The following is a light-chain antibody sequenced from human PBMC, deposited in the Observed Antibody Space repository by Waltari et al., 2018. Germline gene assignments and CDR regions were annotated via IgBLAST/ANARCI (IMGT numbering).Light chain of an antibody. Sequence: QSALTQPASVSGSPGQSIHISCTGTRRDVGSYNIVSWYQPHPGKAPKLMMYEVSQRLAGFSNRFSCSKSCNTASLTISGLQAEDEADYYCCSYAGSNVFGSGTKVTVL. CDR3: CSYAGSNV. V-gene: IGLV2-23*02. CDR2: EVS. CDR1: RRDVGSYNI. J-gene: IGLJ6*01.